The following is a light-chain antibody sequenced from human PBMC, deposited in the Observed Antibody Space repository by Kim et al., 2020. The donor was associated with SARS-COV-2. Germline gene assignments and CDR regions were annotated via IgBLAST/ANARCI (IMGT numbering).Light chain of an antibody. V-gene: IGKV1-27*01. CDR3: QKYNSAPET. CDR1: QGIGNY. CDR2: GAS. Sequence: SEPVGDRVTITCRASQGIGNYLAWYQQKPGKVPQLLIYGASTLQSAVPSRFSGSGSGTDFTLTITSLQPEDAATYFCQKYNSAPETFGQGTKLEI. J-gene: IGKJ2*01.